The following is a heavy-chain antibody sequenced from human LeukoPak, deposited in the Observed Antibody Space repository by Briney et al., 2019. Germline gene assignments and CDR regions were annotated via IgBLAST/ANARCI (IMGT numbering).Heavy chain of an antibody. CDR1: GFTFSSYA. J-gene: IGHJ3*02. V-gene: IGHV3-30*09. Sequence: GGSLRLSCAASGFTFSSYAMHWVRQAPGKGLEWVAVISFDGSNKYYADSVRGRFAISRDNSKNTLYLQMNSLRAEDTAVYYCAAARPTNWNYPVSDAFDIWGQGTMVTVSS. CDR3: AAARPTNWNYPVSDAFDI. CDR2: ISFDGSNK. D-gene: IGHD1-7*01.